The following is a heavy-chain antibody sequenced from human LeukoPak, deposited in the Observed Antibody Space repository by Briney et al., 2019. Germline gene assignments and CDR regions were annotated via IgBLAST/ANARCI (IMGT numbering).Heavy chain of an antibody. CDR1: GYSISSGYY. CDR3: AREGGYSYGYFDY. V-gene: IGHV4-38-2*02. CDR2: IYHSGST. D-gene: IGHD5-18*01. Sequence: SETLSLTCTVSGYSISSGYYWGWIRQPPGKGLEWIGSIYHSGSTYYNPSLKSRVTISVDTSKNQSSLKLSSVTAADTAVYYCAREGGYSYGYFDYWGQGTLVTVSS. J-gene: IGHJ4*02.